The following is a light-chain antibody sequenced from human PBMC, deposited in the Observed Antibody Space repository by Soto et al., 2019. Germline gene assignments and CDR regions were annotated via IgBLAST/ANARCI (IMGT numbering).Light chain of an antibody. V-gene: IGLV1-40*01. J-gene: IGLJ1*01. CDR3: QSYDSSLSGSDV. CDR1: SSNIGAGYD. CDR2: GNN. Sequence: QSGRTQPPSVSGAPGQRVTISCTGSSSNIGAGYDVHWYQQLPGTAPKLLIYGNNNRPSGVPDRFSGSTSGTSASLAITGLQAEDEADYYCQSYDSSLSGSDVFGTGTKVTVL.